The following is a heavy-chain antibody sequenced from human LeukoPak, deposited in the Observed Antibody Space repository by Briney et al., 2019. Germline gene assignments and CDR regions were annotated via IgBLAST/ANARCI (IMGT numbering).Heavy chain of an antibody. D-gene: IGHD6-19*01. Sequence: HPGGSLRLSCAASGFTFDDYAMHWVRQAPGKGLEWVSGISWNSGSIDYADSVKGRFTISRDNAKNSLYLQMNSLRAEDTAVYFCASMESSGWPYYYYYYMDVWGKGTTVTVSS. J-gene: IGHJ6*03. CDR1: GFTFDDYA. V-gene: IGHV3-9*01. CDR3: ASMESSGWPYYYYYYMDV. CDR2: ISWNSGSI.